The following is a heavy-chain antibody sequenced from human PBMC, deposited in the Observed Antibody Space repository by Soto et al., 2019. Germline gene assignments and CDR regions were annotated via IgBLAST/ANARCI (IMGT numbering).Heavy chain of an antibody. CDR1: GGSISSGDYY. Sequence: QVQLQESGPGLVKPSQTLSLTCTVSGGSISSGDYYWSWVRQHPGKGLEWIGYRSYSGSTYYNPSLKSRVTIVVDTSRNQFSLRLSSVTAADTAVYYCAREGGLAYCGGDCLYNWFDPWGQGTRVTVSS. J-gene: IGHJ5*02. D-gene: IGHD2-21*02. CDR3: AREGGLAYCGGDCLYNWFDP. V-gene: IGHV4-31*03. CDR2: RSYSGST.